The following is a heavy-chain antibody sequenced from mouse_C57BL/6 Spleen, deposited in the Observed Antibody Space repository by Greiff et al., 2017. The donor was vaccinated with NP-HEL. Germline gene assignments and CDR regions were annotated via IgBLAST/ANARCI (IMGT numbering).Heavy chain of an antibody. CDR3: ASRARDSSGYPFAY. CDR2: IFPGSGST. J-gene: IGHJ3*01. V-gene: IGHV1-9*01. Sequence: VQLQQSGAELMKPGASVKLSCKATGFTFTGYWIEWVKQRPGHGLEWIGEIFPGSGSTNYTAKFKGKATFTADTSSNTAYMQLSSLTTEDSAIYYCASRARDSSGYPFAYWGQGTLVTVSA. D-gene: IGHD3-2*02. CDR1: GFTFTGYW.